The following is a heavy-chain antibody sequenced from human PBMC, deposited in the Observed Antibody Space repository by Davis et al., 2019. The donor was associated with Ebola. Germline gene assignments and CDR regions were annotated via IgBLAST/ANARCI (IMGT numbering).Heavy chain of an antibody. D-gene: IGHD3-3*01. CDR1: GYTFTSYG. CDR2: ISVYNGNT. J-gene: IGHJ4*02. V-gene: IGHV1-18*04. CDR3: AVGFLEWREGY. Sequence: AASVKVSCKASGYTFTSYGISWVRQAPGQGLEWMGWISVYNGNTKYAQRLQGRVTMTTDTSTNTAYMELSRLRSDDTAVYYCAVGFLEWREGYWGQGTLVTVSS.